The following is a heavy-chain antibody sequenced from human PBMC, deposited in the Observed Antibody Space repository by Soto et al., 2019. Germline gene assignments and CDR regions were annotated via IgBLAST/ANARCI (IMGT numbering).Heavy chain of an antibody. CDR2: IYYSGNT. J-gene: IGHJ5*02. V-gene: IGHV4-39*01. Sequence: SETLSLTCSVSGGSISSSSFYWGWIRQPPGKGLEWIGSIYYSGNTYYNPSLESRVAISADTSTNQFSLKLSSVTAADTAVYYCVRRRASTPNWFDPWGQGTLVTVSS. CDR3: VRRRASTPNWFDP. CDR1: GGSISSSSFY.